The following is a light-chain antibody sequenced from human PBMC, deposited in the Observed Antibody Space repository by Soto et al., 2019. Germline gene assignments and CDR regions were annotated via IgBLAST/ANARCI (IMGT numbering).Light chain of an antibody. CDR2: KTS. Sequence: DIQMTQSPSTLAASVGDRVAITCRASEGITWLAWYQQKPGKAPKLLIYKTSILESGVPSRFSASGSGTDFSLTISSLQPDDFATYYCQQYTAYPLTFGGGTKVQIK. CDR3: QQYTAYPLT. J-gene: IGKJ4*01. V-gene: IGKV1-5*03. CDR1: EGITW.